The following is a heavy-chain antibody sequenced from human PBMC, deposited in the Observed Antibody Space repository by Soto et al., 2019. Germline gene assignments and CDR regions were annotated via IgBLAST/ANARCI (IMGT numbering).Heavy chain of an antibody. D-gene: IGHD6-13*01. J-gene: IGHJ4*02. CDR1: GFSLSTSGMR. Sequence: SGPTLVNPTHTLTLTCTFSGFSLSTSGMRVSWIRQPPGKALEWLARIDWDDDKFYSTSLKTRLTISKDTSKNQVVLTMTNMDPVDTATYYCARIRGTAAAGYFDYWGQGTLVTVSS. V-gene: IGHV2-70*04. CDR2: IDWDDDK. CDR3: ARIRGTAAAGYFDY.